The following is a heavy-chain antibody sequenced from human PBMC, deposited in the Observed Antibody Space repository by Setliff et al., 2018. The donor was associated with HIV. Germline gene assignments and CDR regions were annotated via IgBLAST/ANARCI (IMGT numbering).Heavy chain of an antibody. D-gene: IGHD1-26*01. CDR2: IKTKSDSYEK. CDR3: AKPTSGMYPRAFDL. Sequence: PGGSLRLSCSASGVTFSDSAMHWVRQAPGKGLEWVGRIKTKSDSYEKRYADFAKGRFTVSRDNSKNILFLQMDSLGAEDTGIYYCAKPTSGMYPRAFDLWGRGTVVTVSS. V-gene: IGHV3-73*01. CDR1: GVTFSDSA. J-gene: IGHJ3*01.